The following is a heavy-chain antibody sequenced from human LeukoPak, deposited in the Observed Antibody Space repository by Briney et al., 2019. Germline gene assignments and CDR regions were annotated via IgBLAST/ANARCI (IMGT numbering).Heavy chain of an antibody. CDR1: GGSFSGYY. D-gene: IGHD1-26*01. J-gene: IGHJ4*02. Sequence: KPSETLSLTCAVYGGSFSGYYWGWIRQPPGKGLEWIGSIYYSGSTYYIPSLKSRVTISVDTSKNQFSLKLSSVTAADTAVYYCASLRERSYYARGFDYWGQGTLVTVSS. CDR3: ASLRERSYYARGFDY. V-gene: IGHV4-39*01. CDR2: IYYSGST.